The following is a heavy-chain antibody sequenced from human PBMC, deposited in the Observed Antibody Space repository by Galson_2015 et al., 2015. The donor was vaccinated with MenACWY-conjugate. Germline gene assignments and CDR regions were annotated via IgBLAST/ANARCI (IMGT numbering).Heavy chain of an antibody. CDR3: ARGAMVRGVFDDDY. CDR1: GFTFSSYG. D-gene: IGHD3-10*01. CDR2: ISSSSSTI. V-gene: IGHV3-48*04. Sequence: SLRLSCAASGFTFSSYGMNWVRQAPGKGLEWVSYISSSSSTIYYADSVKGRFTISRDNAKNSLYLQMNSLRAEDTAVYYCARGAMVRGVFDDDYWGQGTLVTVSS. J-gene: IGHJ4*02.